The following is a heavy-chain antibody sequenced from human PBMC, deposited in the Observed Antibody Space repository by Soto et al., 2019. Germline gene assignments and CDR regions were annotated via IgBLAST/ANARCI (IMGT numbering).Heavy chain of an antibody. D-gene: IGHD2-2*01. V-gene: IGHV4-59*08. J-gene: IGHJ6*03. Sequence: QVQLQESGPGLVRPSETLSLTCTVSGGSFSSYYWTWIRQSPGKGLEWIGYIYYSGSTDYNPSLRGRIALSIDTSKNKFSLRLNSMTAADTAVYYWAGRDCSGTNCYYLDYYYMDVWGKGTTVTVSS. CDR1: GGSFSSYY. CDR2: IYYSGST. CDR3: AGRDCSGTNCYYLDYYYMDV.